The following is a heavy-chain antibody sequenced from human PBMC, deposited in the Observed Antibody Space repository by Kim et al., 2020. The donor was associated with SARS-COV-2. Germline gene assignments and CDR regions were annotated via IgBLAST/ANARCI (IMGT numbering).Heavy chain of an antibody. CDR2: ISGSGGST. V-gene: IGHV3-23*01. J-gene: IGHJ4*02. Sequence: LSLTCAASGFTFSSYAMSWVRQAPGKGLEWVSAISGSGGSTYYADSVKGRFTISRDNSKNTLYLQMNSLRAEDTAVYYCAKWGTLGYCSSTSCYGRPYFDYWGQGTLVTVSS. CDR3: AKWGTLGYCSSTSCYGRPYFDY. CDR1: GFTFSSYA. D-gene: IGHD2-2*01.